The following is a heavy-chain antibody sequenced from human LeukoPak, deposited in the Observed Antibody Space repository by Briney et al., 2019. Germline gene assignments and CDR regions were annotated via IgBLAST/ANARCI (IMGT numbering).Heavy chain of an antibody. V-gene: IGHV1-2*02. CDR3: ARAPGSGPYWFDP. Sequence: ASVKVSCKASGYTFTNYGISWVRQAPGQGLEWMGWINPNSGGTNYAQKFQGRVTMTRDTSISTAYMELSRLRSDDTAVYYCARAPGSGPYWFDPWGQGTLVTVSS. CDR2: INPNSGGT. J-gene: IGHJ5*02. CDR1: GYTFTNYG. D-gene: IGHD3-10*01.